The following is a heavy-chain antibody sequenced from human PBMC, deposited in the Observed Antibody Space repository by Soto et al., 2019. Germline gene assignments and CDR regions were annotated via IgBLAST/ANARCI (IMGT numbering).Heavy chain of an antibody. CDR3: ARSFTKSRRGGVAFDY. Sequence: QVQLVQSGAEVKKPGSSVKVSCTTSGGTINNFAINWVRQAPGQGLEWMGGIVPIDGTTKYAEKFQGRVTITADASTSTAYMDLSSLRSEDTAVYYCARSFTKSRRGGVAFDYWGQGTLPTVSP. J-gene: IGHJ4*02. V-gene: IGHV1-69*01. D-gene: IGHD3-3*01. CDR1: GGTINNFA. CDR2: IVPIDGTT.